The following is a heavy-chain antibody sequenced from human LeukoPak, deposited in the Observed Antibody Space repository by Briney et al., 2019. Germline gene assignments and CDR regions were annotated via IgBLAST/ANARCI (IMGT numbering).Heavy chain of an antibody. CDR3: ARADSSSWTPPSYYFDY. V-gene: IGHV3-21*01. CDR1: GFTFSSYS. Sequence: GGSLRLSCAASGFTFSSYSMNWVRQAPGKGLEWVSSISSSSSYIYYADSVKGRFTISRDNAKNSLYLQMNSLRAEDTAVYYCARADSSSWTPPSYYFDYWGQGTLVTVSS. CDR2: ISSSSSYI. D-gene: IGHD6-13*01. J-gene: IGHJ4*02.